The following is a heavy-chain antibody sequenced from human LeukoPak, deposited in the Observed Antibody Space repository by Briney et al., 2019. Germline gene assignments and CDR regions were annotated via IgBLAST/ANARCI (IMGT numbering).Heavy chain of an antibody. Sequence: PGGSLRLSCAASGFTFSSYSMNWVRQAPGKGLEWVSAISGSGGSTYYADSVKGRFTISRDNSKNTLYLQMNSLRAEDTAVYYCAKVPVVVVPAAINWFDPWGQGTLVTVSS. CDR1: GFTFSSYS. V-gene: IGHV3-23*01. J-gene: IGHJ5*02. D-gene: IGHD2-2*01. CDR3: AKVPVVVVPAAINWFDP. CDR2: ISGSGGST.